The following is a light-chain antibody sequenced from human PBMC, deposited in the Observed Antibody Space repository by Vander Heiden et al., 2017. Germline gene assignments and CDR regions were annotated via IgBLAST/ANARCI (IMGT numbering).Light chain of an antibody. J-gene: IGLJ2*01. CDR2: DTS. V-gene: IGLV7-46*01. CDR1: PGAVPSGHY. Sequence: QAVVTQEPSLTVSPGGTVTLTCGSSPGAVPSGHYPSWLQQKPGQAPRTLIYDTSSKHAWTPARFSGSRLGGKAATTLSGAQTDDEAEYHCLFSYSGPRVFGGGTKLTVL. CDR3: LFSYSGPRV.